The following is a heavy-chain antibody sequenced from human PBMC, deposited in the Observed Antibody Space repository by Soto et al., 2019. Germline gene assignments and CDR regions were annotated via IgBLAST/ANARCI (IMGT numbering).Heavy chain of an antibody. CDR2: ISGGGGNT. Sequence: EVQLLESGGGLVQPGGSLRLSCAASGFTFNKYGMSWVRQAPGKGLEWVSTISGGGGNTYFADSVKGRFTISRDNSKNTLYLQMNSLRAEDTALYYCAPLAVADPFFDLWGQGTLVTVSS. CDR3: APLAVADPFFDL. V-gene: IGHV3-23*01. J-gene: IGHJ4*02. D-gene: IGHD6-19*01. CDR1: GFTFNKYG.